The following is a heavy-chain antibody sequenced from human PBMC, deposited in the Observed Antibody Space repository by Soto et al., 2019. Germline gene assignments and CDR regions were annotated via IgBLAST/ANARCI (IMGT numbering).Heavy chain of an antibody. Sequence: QVQLQESGPGLVKPSETLSLTCTVSVDSFSRYYWSWIRQPPGKGLEWIGYVYYSGNTDYNPSLKSRVTISIDTSNNQFSLTLTSVTAADTAVYYCVKDRGSSGWLFESWGPGTLVTVSS. V-gene: IGHV4-59*01. CDR1: VDSFSRYY. CDR2: VYYSGNT. CDR3: VKDRGSSGWLFES. D-gene: IGHD6-19*01. J-gene: IGHJ4*02.